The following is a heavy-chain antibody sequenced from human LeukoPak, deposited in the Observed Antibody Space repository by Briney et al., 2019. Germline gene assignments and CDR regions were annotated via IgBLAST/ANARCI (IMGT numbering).Heavy chain of an antibody. Sequence: PGGSLRLSCAASGFTFSSYSMSWVRQAPGKGLEWVAVISYDGSNKYYADSVKGRFTISRDNSKNTLYLQMNSLRAEDTAVYYCARDRIVVVPAAIDYYYYYMDVWGKGTTVTVSS. CDR2: ISYDGSNK. CDR1: GFTFSSYS. V-gene: IGHV3-30*03. D-gene: IGHD2-2*01. J-gene: IGHJ6*03. CDR3: ARDRIVVVPAAIDYYYYYMDV.